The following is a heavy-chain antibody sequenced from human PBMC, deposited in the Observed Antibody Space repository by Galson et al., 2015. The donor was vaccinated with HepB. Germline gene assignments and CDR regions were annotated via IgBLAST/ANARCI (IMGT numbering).Heavy chain of an antibody. J-gene: IGHJ4*02. CDR2: INPNSGGT. CDR3: ARGTTVTSFGPRDFDY. D-gene: IGHD4-11*01. CDR1: GYTFTGYY. V-gene: IGHV1-2*04. Sequence: SVKVSCKASGYTFTGYYMHWVRQAPGQGLEWMGWINPNSGGTNYAQKFQGWVTMTRDTSTSTVYMELSSLRSEDTAVYYCARGTTVTSFGPRDFDYWGQGTLVTVSS.